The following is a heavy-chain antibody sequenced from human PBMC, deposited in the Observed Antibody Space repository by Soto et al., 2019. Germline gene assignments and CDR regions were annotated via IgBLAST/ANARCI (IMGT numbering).Heavy chain of an antibody. V-gene: IGHV3-33*01. CDR1: GFTFRDYG. D-gene: IGHD2-15*01. CDR3: AGPLGGNAMRYFDL. CDR2: VWYDGSNK. J-gene: IGHJ2*01. Sequence: QVQLVESGGGVVQPGRSLRLSCVASGFTFRDYGIHWVRQAPGKGLEWVALVWYDGSNKYYADSVKGRFTISRDNSKDTLYLQMNSLRAEDTAMYYCAGPLGGNAMRYFDLWGRGTLVTVSS.